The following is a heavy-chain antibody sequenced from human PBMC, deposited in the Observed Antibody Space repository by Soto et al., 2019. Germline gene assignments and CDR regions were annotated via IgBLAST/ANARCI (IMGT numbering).Heavy chain of an antibody. J-gene: IGHJ4*02. CDR3: ARELYSCGGDCPYYMDY. V-gene: IGHV1-46*01. CDR1: GYPFTDYF. Sequence: VKVSCKTSGYPFTDYFIHWVRQAPGQGLEWMGIISLYHHSTSYAQKFQGRLTVTADTSTTTVYMDLSSLTSEDSAVYWCARELYSCGGDCPYYMDYWGQGTLVTVSS. CDR2: ISLYHHST. D-gene: IGHD2-21*02.